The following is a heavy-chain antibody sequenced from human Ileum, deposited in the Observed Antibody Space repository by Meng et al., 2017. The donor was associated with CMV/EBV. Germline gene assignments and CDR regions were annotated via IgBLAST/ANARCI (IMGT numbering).Heavy chain of an antibody. CDR2: ISGDGRST. J-gene: IGHJ4*02. Sequence: GESLKISCAASGFTLSNYWMHWVRQVPGTGLMWLARISGDGRSTSYADSVRGRFMVTRDNVRNTLYLQMNSLRVDDTAVYSCVRGPGSTSGNWYVKDWGQGTLVTVSS. V-gene: IGHV3-74*01. CDR1: GFTLSNYW. CDR3: VRGPGSTSGNWYVKD. D-gene: IGHD3-10*01.